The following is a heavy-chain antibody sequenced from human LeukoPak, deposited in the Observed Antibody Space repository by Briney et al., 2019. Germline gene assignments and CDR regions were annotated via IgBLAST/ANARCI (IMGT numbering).Heavy chain of an antibody. D-gene: IGHD1-7*01. Sequence: ASVKVSCKASGYTFTSYAMNWVRQAPGQGLEWMGWINTNTGNPTYAQGFTGRFVFSLDTSVSTAYLQISSLKAEDTAVYYCARCYVRHGYNWNYDGDYYYYYMDVWGKGTTVTVSS. CDR2: INTNTGNP. CDR3: ARCYVRHGYNWNYDGDYYYYYMDV. J-gene: IGHJ6*03. V-gene: IGHV7-4-1*02. CDR1: GYTFTSYA.